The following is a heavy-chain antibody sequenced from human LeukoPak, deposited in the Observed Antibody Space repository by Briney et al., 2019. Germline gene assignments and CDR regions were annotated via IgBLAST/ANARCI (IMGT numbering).Heavy chain of an antibody. V-gene: IGHV3-11*04. Sequence: GGSLRLSCAASGFTFSDYYMSWIRQAPGKGLEWVSYMSTSDSPIYYTDSVKGRFTISRDNAKNSLYLQMNSLRAEDTAVYYCAREFRAAFDIWGQGRMVTVSS. CDR1: GFTFSDYY. CDR2: MSTSDSPI. J-gene: IGHJ3*02. CDR3: AREFRAAFDI.